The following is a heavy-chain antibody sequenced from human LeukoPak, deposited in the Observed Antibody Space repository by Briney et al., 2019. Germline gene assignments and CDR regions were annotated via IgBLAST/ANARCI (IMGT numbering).Heavy chain of an antibody. D-gene: IGHD6-13*01. CDR3: ARVAAAAGLYYFDY. V-gene: IGHV3-20*01. Sequence: GGSLRLSCAASGFTFDDYGMSWVRQAPGKGLGWVSGINWNGGSTGYADSVKGRFTISRDNAKNSLYLQMNSLRAEDTALYHCARVAAAAGLYYFDYWGQGTLVTVSS. CDR2: INWNGGST. J-gene: IGHJ4*02. CDR1: GFTFDDYG.